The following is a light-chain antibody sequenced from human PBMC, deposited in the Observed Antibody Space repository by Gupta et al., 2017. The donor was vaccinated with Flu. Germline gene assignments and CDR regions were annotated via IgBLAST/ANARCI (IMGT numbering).Light chain of an antibody. CDR3: QQRSDLPMYT. J-gene: IGKJ2*01. CDR1: QSVRPS. Sequence: VLTQSPATLSLSPGERAVLSCRASQSVRPSLAWYQQKPGQAPRLLMYDASRRATGIPARFSGSGSGTDFTLTISTLEPEDFAVYYCQQRSDLPMYTFGPGDQAGDQT. CDR2: DAS. V-gene: IGKV3-11*01.